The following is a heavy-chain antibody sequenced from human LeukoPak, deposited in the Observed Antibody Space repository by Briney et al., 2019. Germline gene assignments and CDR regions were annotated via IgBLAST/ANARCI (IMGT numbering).Heavy chain of an antibody. CDR1: GITFSNYW. CDR3: AKDDSSWSLYYYYGMDV. J-gene: IGHJ6*02. D-gene: IGHD6-13*01. Sequence: GGSLRLSCAASGITFSNYWMNWVRQAPGKGLEWVAVISYDGSNKYYADSVKGRFTISRDNSKNTLYLQMNSLRAEDTAVYYCAKDDSSWSLYYYYGMDVWGQGTTVTVSS. V-gene: IGHV3-30*18. CDR2: ISYDGSNK.